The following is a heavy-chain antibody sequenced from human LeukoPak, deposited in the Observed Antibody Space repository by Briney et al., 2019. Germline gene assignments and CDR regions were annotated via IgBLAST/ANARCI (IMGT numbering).Heavy chain of an antibody. CDR3: ARGPPFRGSQGWFDP. CDR1: GYTFSSYD. Sequence: GASVKVSCKASGYTFSSYDINWVRQGTGQGLEWMGWMNPNSGKTDFAQKFQGRVTMTRDTSISTAYMDLSSLRSEDTAVYYCARGPPFRGSQGWFDPWGQGTLVIVSS. J-gene: IGHJ5*02. D-gene: IGHD1-26*01. CDR2: MNPNSGKT. V-gene: IGHV1-8*01.